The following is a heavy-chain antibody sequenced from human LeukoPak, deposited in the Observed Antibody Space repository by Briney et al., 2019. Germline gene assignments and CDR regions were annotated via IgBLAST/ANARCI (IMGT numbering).Heavy chain of an antibody. CDR1: GGTFSSYA. CDR2: IIPIFGTA. J-gene: IGHJ3*02. D-gene: IGHD3-3*01. V-gene: IGHV1-69*05. Sequence: GASVKVSCKASGGTFSSYAISWVRQAPGQGLEWMGGIIPIFGTANYAQKFQGRVTITTDESTSTAYMELSSLRSEDTAVYYCARTSYDFWSGYYFLGYAFDIWGQGTMVTVSS. CDR3: ARTSYDFWSGYYFLGYAFDI.